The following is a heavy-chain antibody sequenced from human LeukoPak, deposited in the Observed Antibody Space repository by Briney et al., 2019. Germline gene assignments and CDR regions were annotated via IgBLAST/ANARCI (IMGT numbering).Heavy chain of an antibody. CDR3: ARGRDYYAVSGYHNWFDA. D-gene: IGHD3-22*01. CDR1: EYTFTRYY. CDR2: ISPSGETT. Sequence: ASVKVSCTPSEYTFTRYYMHWVRQAPGQGLEWMGIISPSGETTSYAQKFQGRVTMTRDTSTRTVHLDLSSLRSEDTAVYYCARGRDYYAVSGYHNWFDAWGQGTLVTVSS. V-gene: IGHV1-46*01. J-gene: IGHJ5*02.